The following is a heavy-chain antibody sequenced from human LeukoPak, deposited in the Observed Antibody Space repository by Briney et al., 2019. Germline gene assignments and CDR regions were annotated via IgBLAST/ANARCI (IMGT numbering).Heavy chain of an antibody. D-gene: IGHD2-2*01. J-gene: IGHJ4*02. CDR1: GFTFSTYA. CDR2: INGDGGST. Sequence: PGGSLRLSCAASGFTFSTYAMSWVCQAPGQRLEWVSSINGDGGSTYYAESVKGRFTVSRDNSKNTLYLQMDSLRAEDTAVYYCAKRPDCSTTNCFRFEYWGQGTLVTVSS. CDR3: AKRPDCSTTNCFRFEY. V-gene: IGHV3-23*01.